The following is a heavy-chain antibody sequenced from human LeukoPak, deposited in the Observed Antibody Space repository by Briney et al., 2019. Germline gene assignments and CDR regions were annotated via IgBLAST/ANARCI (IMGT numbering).Heavy chain of an antibody. V-gene: IGHV1-2*02. Sequence: ASVTVSCKASGYTPTGYYMHWVRQAPGQGVEWMGWINPNSSGTKYAQKLQGRVNMTRERSNSRAYMEVSRLRGDDTAVYYCARQHGSGGKGIHIWGQGTLVTVSS. J-gene: IGHJ3*02. CDR1: GYTPTGYY. CDR2: INPNSSGT. D-gene: IGHD3-10*01. CDR3: ARQHGSGGKGIHI.